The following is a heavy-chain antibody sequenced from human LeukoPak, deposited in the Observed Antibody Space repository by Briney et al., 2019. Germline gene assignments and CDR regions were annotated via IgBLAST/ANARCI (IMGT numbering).Heavy chain of an antibody. CDR1: GGSLSSYY. D-gene: IGHD3-22*01. J-gene: IGHJ4*02. CDR2: IYYSGST. CDR3: ARQHSSGYYYYFDY. V-gene: IGHV4-59*08. Sequence: SETLSLTCTVSGGSLSSYYWSWIRQPPGKGLEWIGYIYYSGSTNYNPSLKSRVTISVDTSKNQFSLKLSSVTAADTAVYYCARQHSSGYYYYFDYWGQGTLVTVSS.